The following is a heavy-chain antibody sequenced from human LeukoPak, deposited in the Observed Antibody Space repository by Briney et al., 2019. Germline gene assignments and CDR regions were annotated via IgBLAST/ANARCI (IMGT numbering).Heavy chain of an antibody. CDR3: ARDGGYYYYYYYMDV. J-gene: IGHJ6*03. D-gene: IGHD2-15*01. V-gene: IGHV3-48*01. CDR2: ISSSSSTI. CDR1: GFTFSSAW. Sequence: GGSLRLSCEASGFTFSSAWMSWVRQAPGKGLEWVSYISSSSSTIYYADSVKGRFTISRDNAKNSLYLQMNSLRAEDTAVYYCARDGGYYYYYYYMDVWGKGTTVTVSS.